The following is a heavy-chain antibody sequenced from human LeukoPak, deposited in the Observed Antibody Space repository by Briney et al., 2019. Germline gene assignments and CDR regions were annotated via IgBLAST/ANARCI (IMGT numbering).Heavy chain of an antibody. V-gene: IGHV3-33*01. J-gene: IGHJ5*02. CDR2: IWYNGNNK. CDR3: ATRRGRGWFDP. CDR1: GFAFSNYG. Sequence: GGSLRLSCAASGFAFSNYGMHWVRQAPGKGLEWVAVIWYNGNNKYYADSVKGRFTISRDNTKNTLYLQMNSLRDEDTAVYYCATRRGRGWFDPWGQGTLVTVSS. D-gene: IGHD3-16*01.